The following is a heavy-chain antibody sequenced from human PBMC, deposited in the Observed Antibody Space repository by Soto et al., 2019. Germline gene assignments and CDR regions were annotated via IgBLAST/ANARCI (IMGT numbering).Heavy chain of an antibody. V-gene: IGHV3-30-3*01. CDR2: ISHDGINK. D-gene: IGHD6-19*01. CDR1: GFSFSSYA. J-gene: IGHJ5*02. Sequence: ESGGGVVQPGRSLRLSCTASGFSFSSYAMYWFRQPPGKGLEWVAVISHDGINKHYADSVKGRVTVSRDNSNHSLDLQLNSLRGEDTAMYYCARDTYSSDYFVKWFEPWGQGTLVTVSS. CDR3: ARDTYSSDYFVKWFEP.